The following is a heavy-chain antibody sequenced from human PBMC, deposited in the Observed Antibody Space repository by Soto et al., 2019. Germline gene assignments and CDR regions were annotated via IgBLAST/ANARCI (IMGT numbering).Heavy chain of an antibody. D-gene: IGHD6-19*01. CDR3: AKAGFSSGWSPSYFDY. CDR1: GFTFSSYV. J-gene: IGHJ4*02. CDR2: MSGTGGST. Sequence: EVQLLESGGGLVQPGRSLRLSCAASGFTFSSYVMNWVRQAPGKGLEWVSAMSGTGGSTYYADSVKGRFTLSRDNSKNTLYLQMSSLRVEDTAVFYCAKAGFSSGWSPSYFDYWGQGTLVTVSS. V-gene: IGHV3-23*01.